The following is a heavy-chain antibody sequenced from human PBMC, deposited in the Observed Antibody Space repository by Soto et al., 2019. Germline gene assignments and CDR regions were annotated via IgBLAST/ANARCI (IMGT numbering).Heavy chain of an antibody. CDR1: GYTFTSYG. Sequence: QVQLVQSGAEVKKPGASVKVSCKASGYTFTSYGISWVRQAPGQGLEWMGWISAYNGNTNYAQKLQGRVTMTTDTPTSTAYMELSSERSDDTAVYYCAREGGQGQQLYPCDDWGEGTLVTDSS. CDR3: AREGGQGQQLYPCDD. D-gene: IGHD6-13*01. V-gene: IGHV1-18*01. J-gene: IGHJ4*02. CDR2: ISAYNGNT.